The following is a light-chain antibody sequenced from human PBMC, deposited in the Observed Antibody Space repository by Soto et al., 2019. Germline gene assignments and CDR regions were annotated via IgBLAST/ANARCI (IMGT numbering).Light chain of an antibody. Sequence: AIQMTQSPSSLSASVGDRVTITCRASQGIRNDLGWYQQKPGKAPKLLIYGASSLQSGVPSRFAGSGSGTDFSLTISSLQPEDFATYYCLQDYTHPYPFGQGTKLEIK. CDR3: LQDYTHPYP. J-gene: IGKJ2*01. V-gene: IGKV1-6*01. CDR2: GAS. CDR1: QGIRND.